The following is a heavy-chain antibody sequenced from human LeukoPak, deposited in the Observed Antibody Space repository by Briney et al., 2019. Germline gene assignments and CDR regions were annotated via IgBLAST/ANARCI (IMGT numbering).Heavy chain of an antibody. CDR1: GFTFSSYA. CDR2: ISGSGGST. V-gene: IGHV3-23*01. CDR3: AKEGNYYDSSGYDY. J-gene: IGHJ4*02. D-gene: IGHD3-22*01. Sequence: GGSLRLSCAASGFTFSSYAMSWVRQAPGKGLEWVSAISGSGGSTYYADSAKGRFTISRDNSKNTLYLQMNSLRAEDTAVYYCAKEGNYYDSSGYDYWGQGTLVTVSS.